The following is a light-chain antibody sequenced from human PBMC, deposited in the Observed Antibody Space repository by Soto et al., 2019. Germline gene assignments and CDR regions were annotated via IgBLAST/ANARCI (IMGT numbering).Light chain of an antibody. CDR3: QQFHSYPIT. J-gene: IGKJ5*01. CDR1: HSIDTW. V-gene: IGKV1-5*01. Sequence: DIQMTQSPSALSASLGASVTITCRASHSIDTWLAWYQQRPGKAPNLLIYDASSLASGVPSRFSGGGSGTEFTLTISNLQPDDFATYYCQQFHSYPITVGQGTRLEIK. CDR2: DAS.